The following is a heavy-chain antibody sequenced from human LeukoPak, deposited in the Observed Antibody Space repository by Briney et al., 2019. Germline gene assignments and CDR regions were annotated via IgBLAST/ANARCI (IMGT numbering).Heavy chain of an antibody. D-gene: IGHD6-13*01. CDR2: INHNASP. V-gene: IGHV4-34*01. J-gene: IGHJ4*02. CDR3: ARAEVGGAQLGPKLDS. Sequence: SETLSLTCGVYDGSFSGWYWSWLRQSPGKGLEWIGEINHNASPNYNPSLKTRVTISIDMSRNQFSLKLRSVTAADTAVYYCARAEVGGAQLGPKLDSWGQGTLVIVSS. CDR1: DGSFSGWY.